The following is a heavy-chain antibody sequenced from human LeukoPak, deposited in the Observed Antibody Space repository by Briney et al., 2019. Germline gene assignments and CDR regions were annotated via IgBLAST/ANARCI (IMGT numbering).Heavy chain of an antibody. CDR3: ARQTAMGRSGDY. D-gene: IGHD5-18*01. J-gene: IGHJ4*02. CDR1: GYSFTSYW. Sequence: GESLKISCKASGYSFTSYWIGWVRQMPGKGLEWMGIIDPSDSDTRYTPSFQGQVTISADKSLSTAYLQWNSLKASDSAMYHCARQTAMGRSGDYWGQGTLVTASS. V-gene: IGHV5-51*01. CDR2: IDPSDSDT.